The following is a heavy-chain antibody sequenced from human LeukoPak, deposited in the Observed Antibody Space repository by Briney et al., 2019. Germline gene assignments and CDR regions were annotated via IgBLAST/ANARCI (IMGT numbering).Heavy chain of an antibody. CDR3: ARQRRVVVTAPFDY. CDR2: TYYRSKWYN. D-gene: IGHD2-21*02. CDR1: GDSVSSNSAA. Sequence: SQTLSLTCAISGDSVSSNSAAWNWIRQSPSRGLEWLGRTYYRSKWYNDYAVSVKSRIAINPDTSKNQFSMQLSSVTAADTAVYYCARQRRVVVTAPFDYWGQGTLVTVSS. V-gene: IGHV6-1*01. J-gene: IGHJ4*02.